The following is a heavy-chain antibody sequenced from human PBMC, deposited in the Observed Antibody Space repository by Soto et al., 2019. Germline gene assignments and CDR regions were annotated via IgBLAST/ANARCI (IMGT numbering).Heavy chain of an antibody. CDR1: GYTLTELS. CDR2: FDPEDGET. J-gene: IGHJ4*02. V-gene: IGHV1-24*01. CDR3: AICSSTSCYAFDY. Sequence: GASVKVSCKVSGYTLTELSMHWVRQAPGKGLEWMGGFDPEDGETIYAQKFQGRVTVTEDTSTDTAYMELSSLRSEDTAVYYCAICSSTSCYAFDYWGQGTLVTVSS. D-gene: IGHD2-2*01.